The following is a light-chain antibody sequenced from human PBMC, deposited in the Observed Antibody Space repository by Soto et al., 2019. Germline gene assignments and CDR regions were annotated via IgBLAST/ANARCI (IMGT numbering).Light chain of an antibody. J-gene: IGKJ1*01. V-gene: IGKV1-5*03. CDR1: QSVNSW. Sequence: DTQMTQSPSTLSASVGDRVTIICRASQSVNSWLACYQQKPGRAPKLLIYKPSTLESGVPSRFSGSESGTVFALTISRLQPDDSATYYCQQYHSYPWTFGQGTKVEI. CDR2: KPS. CDR3: QQYHSYPWT.